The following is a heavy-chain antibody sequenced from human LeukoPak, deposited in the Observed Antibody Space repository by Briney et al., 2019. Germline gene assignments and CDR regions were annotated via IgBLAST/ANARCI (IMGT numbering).Heavy chain of an antibody. Sequence: PSETLSLTCTVSGGSVTSSNYYWGWIRQPPGKGLEWIGSVSYSGSTYYNPSLKSRVTISVDTSKNQFCLKLSSVTAADTAVYYCARRGTGDYIFSFDYWGQGTLVTVSS. CDR1: GGSVTSSNYY. J-gene: IGHJ4*02. CDR2: VSYSGST. CDR3: ARRGTGDYIFSFDY. D-gene: IGHD4-11*01. V-gene: IGHV4-39*01.